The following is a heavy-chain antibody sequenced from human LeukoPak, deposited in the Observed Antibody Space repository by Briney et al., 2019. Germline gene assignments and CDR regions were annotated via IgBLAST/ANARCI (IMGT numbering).Heavy chain of an antibody. CDR3: ARDKDVHYDSSGYVDY. V-gene: IGHV3-30-3*01. CDR2: ISYDGSDK. Sequence: GGSLRPSCAASGFTFRNYPMHWVRQAPGKGLEWVAVISYDGSDKYYADSVKGRFTISRDNSKNTLYLQMNSLRTEDTAVYYCARDKDVHYDSSGYVDYWGQGTLVTVSS. D-gene: IGHD3-22*01. J-gene: IGHJ4*02. CDR1: GFTFRNYP.